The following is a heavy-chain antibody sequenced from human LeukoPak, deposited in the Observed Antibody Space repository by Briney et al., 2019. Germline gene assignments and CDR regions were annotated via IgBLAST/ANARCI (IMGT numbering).Heavy chain of an antibody. Sequence: SETLSPTCTVSGYSISSGYYWGWIRQPPGKGLEWIGSIYHSGSTYYNPSLKSRVTISVDTSKNQSSLKLSSVTAADTAVYYCARETSQKGAHYMDVWGKGPTVTISS. CDR1: GYSISSGYY. CDR2: IYHSGST. D-gene: IGHD3-16*01. J-gene: IGHJ6*03. V-gene: IGHV4-38-2*02. CDR3: ARETSQKGAHYMDV.